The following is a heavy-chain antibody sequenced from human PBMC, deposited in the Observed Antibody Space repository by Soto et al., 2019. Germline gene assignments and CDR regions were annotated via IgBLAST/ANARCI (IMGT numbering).Heavy chain of an antibody. CDR2: IGTTSSYI. J-gene: IGHJ6*02. Sequence: LRLSCAASGFTFGTYTMNWVRQVPGKGLEWVSSIGTTSSYIYYAYSVRGRFTISRDNAGGSVYLQMSSLRAEDTAVYYCARVMCGDCSSYYYYSMDVWGQGTTVTVSS. D-gene: IGHD2-21*02. CDR1: GFTFGTYT. CDR3: ARVMCGDCSSYYYYSMDV. V-gene: IGHV3-21*01.